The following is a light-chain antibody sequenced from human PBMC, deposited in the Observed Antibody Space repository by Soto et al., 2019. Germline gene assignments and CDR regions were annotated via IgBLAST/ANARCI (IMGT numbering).Light chain of an antibody. CDR3: QHYGSSPLFT. CDR2: GAS. CDR1: QTVSNYY. J-gene: IGKJ3*01. V-gene: IGKV3-20*01. Sequence: EIVLTQSPGTLSLSPGERATLSCRASQTVSNYYLAWYQQKPGQAPRLLIYGASIRATGIPDRFSGSGSGTDFTLTISRLEPEDFAVYYCQHYGSSPLFTFGPGTKVDIK.